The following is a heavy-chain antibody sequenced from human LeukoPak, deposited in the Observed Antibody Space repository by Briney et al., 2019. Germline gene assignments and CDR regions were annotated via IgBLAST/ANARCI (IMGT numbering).Heavy chain of an antibody. CDR2: IYYSGST. CDR3: ARTSSWLPTPYYFDY. CDR1: GGSISSYY. Sequence: SETLSLTCTVSGGSISSYYWSWIRQPPGKGLEWIGYIYYSGSTNYNPSLKSRVTISVDTSKNQFSLKLSSVTAADTAVYYCARTSSWLPTPYYFDYWGQGTLVTVSS. V-gene: IGHV4-59*01. D-gene: IGHD6-19*01. J-gene: IGHJ4*02.